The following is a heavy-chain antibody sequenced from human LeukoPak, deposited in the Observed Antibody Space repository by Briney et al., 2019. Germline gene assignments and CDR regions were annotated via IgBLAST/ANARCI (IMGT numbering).Heavy chain of an antibody. CDR2: IRSKAYGGTT. Sequence: GGSLRLSCTASGFTFGDYAMSWVRQAPGKGLEWVGFIRSKAYGGTTEYAASVKGRFTISRDDSKSIAYLQMNSLKTEDTAVYYCTRDPRGIYYYDSSGSLPGYWGKGTLVTVSS. D-gene: IGHD3-22*01. CDR3: TRDPRGIYYYDSSGSLPGY. CDR1: GFTFGDYA. J-gene: IGHJ4*02. V-gene: IGHV3-49*04.